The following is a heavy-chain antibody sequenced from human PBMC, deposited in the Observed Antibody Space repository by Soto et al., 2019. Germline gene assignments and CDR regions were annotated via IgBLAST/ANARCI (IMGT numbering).Heavy chain of an antibody. CDR2: IYSGGST. CDR1: GFTVSSNY. Sequence: GGSLRLSCAASGFTVSSNYMSWVRQAPGKGLEWVSVIYSGGSTYYADSVKGRLTISRHNSKNTLYLQMNSLRAEDTAVYYCARAPDGYLEYWGQGTLVTVSS. J-gene: IGHJ4*02. CDR3: ARAPDGYLEY. V-gene: IGHV3-53*04.